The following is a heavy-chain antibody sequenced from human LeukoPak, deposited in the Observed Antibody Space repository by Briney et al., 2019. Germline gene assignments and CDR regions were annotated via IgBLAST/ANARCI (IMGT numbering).Heavy chain of an antibody. J-gene: IGHJ4*02. V-gene: IGHV1-69*13. CDR3: ARATTVTTGKFDY. CDR2: IIPIFGTA. Sequence: ASVKVSCKASGGTFSSYAISWVRQAPGQGLEWMGGIIPIFGTANYAQKFQGRVTITADESTSTAYMELSSLRSEDTAMYYCARATTVTTGKFDYWGQGTLVTVSS. CDR1: GGTFSSYA. D-gene: IGHD4-17*01.